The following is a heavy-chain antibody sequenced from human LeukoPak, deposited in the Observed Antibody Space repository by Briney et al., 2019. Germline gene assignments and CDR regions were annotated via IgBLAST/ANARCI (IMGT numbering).Heavy chain of an antibody. D-gene: IGHD5-12*01. CDR3: ARRPGYDRRLSSLDY. CDR2: ISAYNGDT. V-gene: IGHV1-18*01. Sequence: GASVKVSCKPSGYTFTSYGISWVRQAPGQGLEWMGWISAYNGDTRYAQKFQGRLTVTTDTSTTTAYMELRSLSSDDTAIYYCARRPGYDRRLSSLDYWGQGTLVTVSS. CDR1: GYTFTSYG. J-gene: IGHJ4*02.